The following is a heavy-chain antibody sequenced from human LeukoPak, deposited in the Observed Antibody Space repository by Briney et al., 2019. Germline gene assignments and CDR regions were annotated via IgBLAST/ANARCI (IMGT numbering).Heavy chain of an antibody. CDR2: IYSGGST. CDR3: VREWRQQLVLEY. V-gene: IGHV3-53*01. CDR1: GFTVSSNY. Sequence: PGGSLRLSCSASGFTVSSNYMSWVRQAPGKGLEWVSVIYSGGSTYYADSVKGRFTISRDNSKNTVYLQMNSLRAEDTAVYYCVREWRQQLVLEYWGQGTLVTVSS. D-gene: IGHD6-13*01. J-gene: IGHJ4*02.